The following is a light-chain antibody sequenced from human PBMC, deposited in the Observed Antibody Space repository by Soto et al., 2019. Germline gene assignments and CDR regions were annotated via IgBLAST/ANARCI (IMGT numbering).Light chain of an antibody. CDR2: DAS. Sequence: EIVLTQSPATLSLSPGERATLSCRASQSVSSYLAWYQQKPGQAPRLLIYDASNRATGIPARFSGSGSGTDFPLTISRLEPEDFAVYYCQQSSNWPPGTFGQGTKVEIK. CDR3: QQSSNWPPGT. V-gene: IGKV3-11*01. CDR1: QSVSSY. J-gene: IGKJ1*01.